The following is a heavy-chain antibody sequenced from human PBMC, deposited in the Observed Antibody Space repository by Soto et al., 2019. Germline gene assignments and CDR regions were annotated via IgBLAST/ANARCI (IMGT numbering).Heavy chain of an antibody. D-gene: IGHD3-22*01. CDR1: GFTFSNAW. V-gene: IGHV3-15*07. J-gene: IGHJ4*01. Sequence: GGSPRLSCAASGFTFSNAWINWVRQAQGKGLEWVGRVKSKNDGGTTDFAAPVKGRFPISRADSKNMVDLEMNSLQTEDTAIYYCTTDSYITSIIVRFDYWGHGTLVTVSS. CDR3: TTDSYITSIIVRFDY. CDR2: VKSKNDGGTT.